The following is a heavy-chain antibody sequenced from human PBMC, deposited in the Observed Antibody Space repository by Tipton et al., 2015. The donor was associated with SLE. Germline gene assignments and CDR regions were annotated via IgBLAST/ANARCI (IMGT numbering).Heavy chain of an antibody. J-gene: IGHJ4*02. CDR2: IYRSGSPI. D-gene: IGHD4-17*01. Sequence: SLRLSCAASGFTFRSYNMNWVRQAPGKGLEWVSYIYRSGSPIYYADSVKGRFTMSRDNAKNSLYLQMNSLRVEDTAVYFCARGGGDYGPLDYWGQGTLVTVSS. CDR3: ARGGGDYGPLDY. CDR1: GFTFRSYN. V-gene: IGHV3-48*03.